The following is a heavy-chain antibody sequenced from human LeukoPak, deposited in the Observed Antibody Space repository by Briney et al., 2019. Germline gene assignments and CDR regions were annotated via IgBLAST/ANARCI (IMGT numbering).Heavy chain of an antibody. CDR3: ATEVGQWLVRT. Sequence: SETLSLTCGVSGYSISSGYYRGWIRQPPGKGLEWIGSIYHSGRTYYNPSLKSRVTISVDTSKNQFSLKLTSVTAADTAVYYCATEVGQWLVRTWGQGTLVTVSS. D-gene: IGHD6-19*01. CDR1: GYSISSGYY. J-gene: IGHJ4*02. V-gene: IGHV4-38-2*01. CDR2: IYHSGRT.